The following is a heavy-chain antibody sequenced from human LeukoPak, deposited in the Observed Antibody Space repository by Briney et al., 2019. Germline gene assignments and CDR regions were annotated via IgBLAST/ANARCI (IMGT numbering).Heavy chain of an antibody. J-gene: IGHJ4*02. D-gene: IGHD2-2*01. CDR1: GYTFTSYG. CDR2: INPNSGDT. Sequence: PEASVKVSCKASGYTFTSYGISWVRQAPGQGLEWMGRINPNSGDTNYAQKFQGRVTMTRDTSISTAYMELSRLRSDDTAVYYCARDYCSSTSCLFDYWGQGTLVTVSS. V-gene: IGHV1-2*06. CDR3: ARDYCSSTSCLFDY.